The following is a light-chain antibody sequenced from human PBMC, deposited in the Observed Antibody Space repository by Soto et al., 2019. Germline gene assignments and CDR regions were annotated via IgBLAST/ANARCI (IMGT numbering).Light chain of an antibody. V-gene: IGLV2-14*01. CDR1: SSDVGNYNY. CDR2: EVS. J-gene: IGLJ2*01. Sequence: QSALTQPASVSGSPGQSVTISCTGTSSDVGNYNYVSWYQQHPGKAPKLMIYEVSNRPSGVSNRFSGSKSGNTASLTISGLQAEDESHYYCSSYTNKNNAVFGGGTKVTVL. CDR3: SSYTNKNNAV.